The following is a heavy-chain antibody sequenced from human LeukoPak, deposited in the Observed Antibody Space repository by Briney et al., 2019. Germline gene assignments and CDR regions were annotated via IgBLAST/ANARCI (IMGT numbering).Heavy chain of an antibody. V-gene: IGHV4-39*01. Sequence: SETLSLTCTVSGGSISSSSYYWGWIRQPPGKGLEWIGSIYYSGSTYYNPSLKSRVTISVDTSKNQFSLKLNSVTAADTAVYYWARHRQKEENWFDPWGQGTLVTVSS. CDR1: GGSISSSSYY. CDR3: ARHRQKEENWFDP. J-gene: IGHJ5*02. CDR2: IYYSGST.